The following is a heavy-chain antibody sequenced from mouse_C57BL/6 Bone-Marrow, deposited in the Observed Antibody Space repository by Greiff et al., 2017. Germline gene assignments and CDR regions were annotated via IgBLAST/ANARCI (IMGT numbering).Heavy chain of an antibody. CDR1: GFTFSDYY. J-gene: IGHJ1*03. CDR2: INYDGSST. CDR3: ARDAYYYARWYFDV. Sequence: EVHLVESEGGLVQPGSSMKLSCTASGFTFSDYYMAWVRQVPEKGLEWVANINYDGSSTYYLDSLKSRFIISRDNAKNILYLQMSSLKSEDTATYYCARDAYYYARWYFDVWGTGTTVTVSS. D-gene: IGHD1-1*01. V-gene: IGHV5-16*01.